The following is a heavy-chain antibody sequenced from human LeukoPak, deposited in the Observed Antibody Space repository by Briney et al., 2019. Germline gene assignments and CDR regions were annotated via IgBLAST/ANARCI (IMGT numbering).Heavy chain of an antibody. CDR1: GYTFTSYG. CDR3: ARDGPLRYCSSTSCYWTFDY. J-gene: IGHJ4*02. CDR2: ISAYNGNT. V-gene: IGHV1-18*01. Sequence: ASVKVSCKASGYTFTSYGISWVRQAPGQGLEWMGWISAYNGNTNYAQKLQGRVTMTTDTSTSTAYMELRGLRSDDTAVYYCARDGPLRYCSSTSCYWTFDYWGQGTLVTVSS. D-gene: IGHD2-2*01.